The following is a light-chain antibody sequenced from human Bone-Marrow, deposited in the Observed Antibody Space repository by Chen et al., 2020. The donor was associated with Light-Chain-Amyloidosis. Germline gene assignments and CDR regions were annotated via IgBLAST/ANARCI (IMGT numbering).Light chain of an antibody. CDR1: DLPTKY. CDR2: RDT. J-gene: IGLJ2*01. CDR3: QSADSSGTYEVI. V-gene: IGLV3-25*03. Sequence: SHQLTQPPSVSVSPGQTARITCSGDDLPTKYAYWYQQKPGQAPVPVIHRDTERPSGISERFSGSSSGTTATLTISGVQAEDEADYHCQSADSSGTYEVIFGGGTKLTVL.